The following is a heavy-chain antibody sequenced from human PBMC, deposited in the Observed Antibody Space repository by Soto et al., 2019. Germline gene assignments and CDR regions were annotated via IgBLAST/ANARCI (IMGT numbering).Heavy chain of an antibody. J-gene: IGHJ4*02. CDR1: GFTFSNYG. CDR2: ISYDGSNE. Sequence: PGGSLRLSCAASGFTFSNYGMHWVRQAPGKGLEWVAVISYDGSNEYYADSLKGRFTISRDNSKNTVFLQMNSLRAEDTAVYYCAKGGAYCIGISCYGVYWGQGTLVTVSS. D-gene: IGHD2-2*01. V-gene: IGHV3-30*18. CDR3: AKGGAYCIGISCYGVY.